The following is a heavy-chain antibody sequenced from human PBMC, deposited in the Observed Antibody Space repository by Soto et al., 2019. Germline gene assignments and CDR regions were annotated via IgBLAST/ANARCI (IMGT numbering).Heavy chain of an antibody. CDR1: GYSFSSYW. J-gene: IGHJ4*02. Sequence: GGSLRLSGAASGYSFSSYWMHWVRQAPGKGLVWVSRINSDGSSTSYADSVKGRFTMSRDNAQNTLYLQVNSLRAEDTAVYYCARANGSRFVDYLGQGTLVTVSS. CDR2: INSDGSST. CDR3: ARANGSRFVDY. D-gene: IGHD3-10*01. V-gene: IGHV3-74*01.